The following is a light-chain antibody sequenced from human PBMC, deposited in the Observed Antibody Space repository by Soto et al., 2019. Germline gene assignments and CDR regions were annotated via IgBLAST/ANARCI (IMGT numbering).Light chain of an antibody. V-gene: IGKV1-5*01. CDR3: QQYNTYSSLT. CDR1: QSISSW. Sequence: DIQMTQSPSTLSAPVGDRVPITCRASQSISSWLAWYQQKLGRAPRLLIYDASSLESGVPSRFSGSGYGTEFTLTISSLQPDDFATYYCQQYNTYSSLTFGGGTKVDI. CDR2: DAS. J-gene: IGKJ4*01.